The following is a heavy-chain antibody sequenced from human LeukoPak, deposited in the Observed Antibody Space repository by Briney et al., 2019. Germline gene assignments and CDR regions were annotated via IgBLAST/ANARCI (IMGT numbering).Heavy chain of an antibody. V-gene: IGHV3-30*02. D-gene: IGHD6-19*01. CDR1: GFTFSSYG. J-gene: IGHJ4*02. CDR3: GKGSSTSGCPDY. CDR2: IRYDGSIK. Sequence: HPGESLRLSCAASGFTFSSYGMHWVRQAPGKGLDWVAFIRYDGSIKHYADSVKGRFTISRDNSKNTLSLQMNSLRPEDTAVYYCGKGSSTSGCPDYWGQGTLVTVSS.